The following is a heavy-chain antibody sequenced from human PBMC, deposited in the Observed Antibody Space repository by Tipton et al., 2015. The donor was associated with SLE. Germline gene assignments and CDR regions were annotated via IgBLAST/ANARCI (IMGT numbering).Heavy chain of an antibody. V-gene: IGHV4-4*09. CDR1: GGSISSYY. J-gene: IGHJ2*01. CDR2: IYTSVST. Sequence: TLSLTCTVSGGSISSYYWSWIRQPPGKGLEWIGYIYTSVSTDYNPSLKSRVTISVDTSKNQFSLKLSSVTAADTAVYYCARYGVLRYFDLWGRGTLVTVSS. CDR3: ARYGVLRYFDL. D-gene: IGHD4-17*01.